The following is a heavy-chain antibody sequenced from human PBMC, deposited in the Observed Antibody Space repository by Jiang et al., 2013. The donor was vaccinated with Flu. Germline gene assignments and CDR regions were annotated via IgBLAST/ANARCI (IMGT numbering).Heavy chain of an antibody. CDR2: ISGSGDST. V-gene: IGHV3-23*01. Sequence: EVQLLESGGDLVQPGGSLRLSCAASGFTFNNYAMSWVRQAPGKGLEWVSTISGSGDSTYYADSVKGRFTISRDNSKNTLYLQMNNLRAEDTAEYYCARDIEEADPLKHDLFYSYNGMDVWGQGTTVTVSS. CDR3: ARDIEEADPLKHDLFYSYNGMDV. D-gene: IGHD6-13*01. J-gene: IGHJ6*02. CDR1: GFTFNNYA.